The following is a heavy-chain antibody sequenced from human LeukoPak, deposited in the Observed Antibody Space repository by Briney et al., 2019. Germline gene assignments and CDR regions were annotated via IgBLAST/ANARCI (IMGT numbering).Heavy chain of an antibody. V-gene: IGHV3-21*01. CDR3: ARDLGYSNYEFDY. CDR2: ISSSSSYI. CDR1: GFTFSSYS. D-gene: IGHD4-11*01. J-gene: IGHJ4*02. Sequence: GGSLRLSCAASGFTFSSYSMNWVRQAPGKGLEWVSSISSSSSYIYYADSVKGRFTISRDNAKNSLYLQMNSLRAEDTAVYYCARDLGYSNYEFDYWGQGTLVTVSS.